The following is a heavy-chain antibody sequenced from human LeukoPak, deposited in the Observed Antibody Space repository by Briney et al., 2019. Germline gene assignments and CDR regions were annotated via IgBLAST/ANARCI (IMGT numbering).Heavy chain of an antibody. CDR2: IYYSGST. J-gene: IGHJ5*02. CDR1: GGSISSYY. V-gene: IGHV4-59*01. CDR3: ASFVVVPAAIGWFDP. D-gene: IGHD2-2*01. Sequence: PSETLSLTCTVSGGSISSYYWSWIRQPPGKGLEWIGYIYYSGSTNYNPSLKSRVTISVDTSKNQFSLKLSSVTAADTAVYYCASFVVVPAAIGWFDPWGQGTLVTVSS.